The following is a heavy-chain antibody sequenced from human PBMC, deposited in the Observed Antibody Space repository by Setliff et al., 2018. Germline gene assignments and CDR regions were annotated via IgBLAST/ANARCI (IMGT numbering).Heavy chain of an antibody. Sequence: SETLSLTCAVYGDSFSGYFWTWIRQPPGKGLEWIGDIDQSGSTNYNPSLRSRLTISVDTSNDQFSLNLNSVTAADTAVYFCARRADYSRSWSYYFDCWGQGTLVTVSS. CDR1: GDSFSGYF. V-gene: IGHV4-34*01. D-gene: IGHD6-13*01. CDR3: ARRADYSRSWSYYFDC. J-gene: IGHJ4*02. CDR2: IDQSGST.